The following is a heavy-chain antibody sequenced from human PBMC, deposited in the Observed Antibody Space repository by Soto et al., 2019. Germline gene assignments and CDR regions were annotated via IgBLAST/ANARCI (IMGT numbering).Heavy chain of an antibody. V-gene: IGHV1-69*13. CDR1: GDTFSTFA. Sequence: SVKVSFKASGDTFSTFAISRVRQAPGQGLEWMGGIIPIFGTPDYAQHFPGRVTISADESTKTAYLELSSLRPEDTAVYYCARSPGITGTRASQYAMDVWGQGTTVTVSS. CDR2: IIPIFGTP. CDR3: ARSPGITGTRASQYAMDV. D-gene: IGHD1-20*01. J-gene: IGHJ6*02.